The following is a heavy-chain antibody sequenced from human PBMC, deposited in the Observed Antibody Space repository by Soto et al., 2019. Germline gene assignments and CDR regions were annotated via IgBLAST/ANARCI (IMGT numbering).Heavy chain of an antibody. D-gene: IGHD3-3*01. CDR2: IVVGSGNT. CDR3: AADAPDYDFWSGYKTYYFDY. CDR1: GFTFTSSA. V-gene: IGHV1-58*01. Sequence: QMQLVQSGPEVKKLGTSVKVSCKASGFTFTSSAVQWVRQARGQRLEWIGWIVVGSGNTNYAQKFQERVTITRDMSTSTAYMELSSLRSEDTAVYYCAADAPDYDFWSGYKTYYFDYWGQGTLVTVSS. J-gene: IGHJ4*02.